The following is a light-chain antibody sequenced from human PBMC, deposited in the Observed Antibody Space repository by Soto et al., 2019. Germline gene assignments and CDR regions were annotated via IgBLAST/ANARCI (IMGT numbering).Light chain of an antibody. J-gene: IGKJ1*01. CDR2: GAS. Sequence: ERVLTPPSHTLHSYEPDTATLSCSASQSVSNSYLAWYQQKPGQAPRLVIYGASSRGTGIPDRFSGSGTGTDFTLTISRLEPEDFAVYYCQQYVSSPMTFGQGTKVVIK. V-gene: IGKV3-20*01. CDR3: QQYVSSPMT. CDR1: QSVSNSY.